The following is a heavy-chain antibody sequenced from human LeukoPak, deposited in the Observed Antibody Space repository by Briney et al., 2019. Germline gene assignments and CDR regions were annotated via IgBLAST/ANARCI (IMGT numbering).Heavy chain of an antibody. CDR1: GFTFSSYA. CDR2: ISGGGVTT. J-gene: IGHJ6*02. D-gene: IGHD3-16*01. Sequence: GSLRLSCAASGFTFSSYAMSWVRQAPGKGLEWVSGISGGGVTTYYADSVKGRFTISRENSKNTLYLQMNSLRADDTAIYYCARNQQLGGHSYYYYGMDVWGQGTTVTVSS. CDR3: ARNQQLGGHSYYYYGMDV. V-gene: IGHV3-23*01.